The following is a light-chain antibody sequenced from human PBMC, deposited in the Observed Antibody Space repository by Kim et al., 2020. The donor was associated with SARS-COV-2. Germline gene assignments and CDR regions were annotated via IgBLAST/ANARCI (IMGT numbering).Light chain of an antibody. J-gene: IGKJ2*01. CDR2: DAS. Sequence: SASVGDEVAITCRASQGVSGYLAWFQQKPGRVPKRLIYDASRLQSGVPSRFSGSGSGTEYTLTISSLQPEDFTTYYCLQYYSFPHTFGQGTKLEI. CDR3: LQYYSFPHT. V-gene: IGKV1-17*03. CDR1: QGVSGY.